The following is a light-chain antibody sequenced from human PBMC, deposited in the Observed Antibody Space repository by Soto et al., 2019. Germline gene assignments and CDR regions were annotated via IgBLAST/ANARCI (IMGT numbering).Light chain of an antibody. Sequence: QSALTQPASVSGSPGQSITISCTGTSSDVGAYTFVSWYQQHPDKVPKLMIFDVSRRPSGVSDRFSGSTSGNTASLTISGLQPEDEADYYCSSYTSSSTHVFGRGTKLTVL. CDR1: SSDVGAYTF. CDR2: DVS. CDR3: SSYTSSSTHV. J-gene: IGLJ1*01. V-gene: IGLV2-14*03.